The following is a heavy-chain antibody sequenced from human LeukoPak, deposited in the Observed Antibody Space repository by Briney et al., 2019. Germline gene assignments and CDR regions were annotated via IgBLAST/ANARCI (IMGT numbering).Heavy chain of an antibody. Sequence: GASVKVSCKASGGTFSSYAISWVRQAPGQGLEWMGRIIPIFGTANYAQKFQGRVTITTDESTSTAYMELSSLRSEDTAVYYCAAADFWSGYFSGPFDYWGQGTLVTVSS. V-gene: IGHV1-69*05. J-gene: IGHJ4*02. CDR2: IIPIFGTA. D-gene: IGHD3-3*01. CDR1: GGTFSSYA. CDR3: AAADFWSGYFSGPFDY.